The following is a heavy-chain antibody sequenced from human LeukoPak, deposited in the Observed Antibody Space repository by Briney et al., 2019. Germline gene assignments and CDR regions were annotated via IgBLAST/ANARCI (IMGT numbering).Heavy chain of an antibody. V-gene: IGHV4-59*12. CDR3: ARDLTFGITIFGVVIPRGPRGWFDP. CDR2: ISDIGSI. D-gene: IGHD3-3*01. J-gene: IGHJ5*02. Sequence: ASETLSLTCTVSGGSISSYYWSWIRQPPGKGLEWIAYISDIGSINYNPSLKSRVTISLDTSKNQFSLKLSSVTAADTAVYYCARDLTFGITIFGVVIPRGPRGWFDPWGQGTLVTVSS. CDR1: GGSISSYY.